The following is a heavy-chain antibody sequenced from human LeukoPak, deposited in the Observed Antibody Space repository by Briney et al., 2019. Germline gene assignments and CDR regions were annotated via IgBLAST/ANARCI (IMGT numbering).Heavy chain of an antibody. Sequence: RPGGSLRLSCAASGFTFSSYAMSWVRQAPGKGLEWVSAISGSGGSTYYADSVKGRFTISRDNSKNTLYLQMNSLRAEDTAVYYCAREEKGGSGWSFNWFDPWGQGTLVTVSS. CDR1: GFTFSSYA. D-gene: IGHD6-19*01. V-gene: IGHV3-23*01. J-gene: IGHJ5*02. CDR3: AREEKGGSGWSFNWFDP. CDR2: ISGSGGST.